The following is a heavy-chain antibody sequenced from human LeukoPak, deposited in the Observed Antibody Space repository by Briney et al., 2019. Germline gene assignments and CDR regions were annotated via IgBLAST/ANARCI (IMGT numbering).Heavy chain of an antibody. D-gene: IGHD5-18*01. V-gene: IGHV3-15*07. J-gene: IGHJ4*02. CDR1: GFTFSSYA. CDR3: TTAPTAMVFDY. CDR2: IKSKTDGGTT. Sequence: GGSLRLSCAVSGFTFSSYAMYWVRQAPGKGLEWVGRIKSKTDGGTTDYAAPVKGRFTISRDDSKNTLYLQMNSLKTEDTAVYYCTTAPTAMVFDYWGQGTLVTVSS.